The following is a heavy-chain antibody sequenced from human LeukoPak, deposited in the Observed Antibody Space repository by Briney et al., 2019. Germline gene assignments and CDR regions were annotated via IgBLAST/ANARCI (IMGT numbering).Heavy chain of an antibody. J-gene: IGHJ6*02. CDR1: GGSFSGYY. D-gene: IGHD3-10*01. V-gene: IGHV4-34*01. CDR3: ATMVRGTLDLYYYYYGMDV. CDR2: INHSGST. Sequence: SETLSLTCAVYGGSFSGYYWSWIRQPPGKGREWIGEINHSGSTNYNPSLKSRVTISVDTSKNQFSLKLSSVTAADTAVYYCATMVRGTLDLYYYYYGMDVWGQGTTVTVSS.